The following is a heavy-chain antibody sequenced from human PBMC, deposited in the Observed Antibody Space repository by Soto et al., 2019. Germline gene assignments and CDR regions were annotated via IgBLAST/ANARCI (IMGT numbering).Heavy chain of an antibody. D-gene: IGHD6-13*01. J-gene: IGHJ5*02. CDR1: GYTLTSYG. CDR2: FNAANGDT. Sequence: ASVHVSCKAYGYTLTSYGFHWVRQAPGQRLEWMGWFNAANGDTKYSLKFQGRVTITRDTSASTAYMELSSLRSEDTAVYYCVRRHVSATGIDLFDPWGQGTLVTVSS. CDR3: VRRHVSATGIDLFDP. V-gene: IGHV1-3*01.